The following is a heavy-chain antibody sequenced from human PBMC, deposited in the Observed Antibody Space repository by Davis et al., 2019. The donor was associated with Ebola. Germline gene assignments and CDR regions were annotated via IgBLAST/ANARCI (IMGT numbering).Heavy chain of an antibody. D-gene: IGHD2-2*01. V-gene: IGHV3-7*01. Sequence: GEFLKISCVASGFTFSNYWMSWVRQAPGKGLEWVANIKQDGTDTYYVDSVKGRFTISRDNAKNSVYLQMNSLRDEDTAVYFCARDYSSRYYFDYWGQGTLVTISS. CDR1: GFTFSNYW. J-gene: IGHJ4*02. CDR3: ARDYSSRYYFDY. CDR2: IKQDGTDT.